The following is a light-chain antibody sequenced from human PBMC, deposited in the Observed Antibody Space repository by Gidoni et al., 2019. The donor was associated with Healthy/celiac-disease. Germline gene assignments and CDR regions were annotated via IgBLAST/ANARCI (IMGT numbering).Light chain of an antibody. CDR2: EGS. CDR1: SSDVGSYNL. Sequence: SALTQPASVSGSHGQSITISCTGTSSDVGSYNLVSWYQQHPGKAPKLMIYEGSKRPSGVSNRFSGSKSGNTASLTISGLQAEDEADYYCCSYAGSSTLVFGGGTKLTVL. J-gene: IGLJ2*01. CDR3: CSYAGSSTLV. V-gene: IGLV2-23*01.